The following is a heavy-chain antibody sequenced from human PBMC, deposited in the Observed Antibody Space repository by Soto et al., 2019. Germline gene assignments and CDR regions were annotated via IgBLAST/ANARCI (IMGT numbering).Heavy chain of an antibody. V-gene: IGHV3-21*01. CDR1: GFTFSSYS. CDR2: ISSSSSYI. CDR3: AGVPPYYYYGMDV. Sequence: EVQLVESGGGLVKPGGSLRLSCAASGFTFSSYSMNWVRQAPGKGLEWVSSISSSSSYIYYADSVKGRFTISRDNAKNSLYLQMNSLRAEDTAVYYCAGVPPYYYYGMDVWGQGTTVTVSS. J-gene: IGHJ6*02.